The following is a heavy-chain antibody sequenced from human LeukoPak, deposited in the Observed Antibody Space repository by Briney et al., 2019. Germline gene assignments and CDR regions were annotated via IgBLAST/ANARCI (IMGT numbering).Heavy chain of an antibody. J-gene: IGHJ4*02. V-gene: IGHV4-59*10. Sequence: PSETLSLTCAVYGGSFSGYYWSWIRQPAGKGLEWIGRIYTSGSTKYNPSLKSRVTISLDTSKNQFSLKVSSVTAADTAMYYCATTRWTSERGGFDYWGQGTLVTVSS. D-gene: IGHD1-1*01. CDR1: GGSFSGYY. CDR2: IYTSGST. CDR3: ATTRWTSERGGFDY.